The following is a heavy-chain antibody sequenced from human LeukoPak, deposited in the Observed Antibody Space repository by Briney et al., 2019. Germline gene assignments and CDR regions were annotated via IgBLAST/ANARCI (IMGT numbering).Heavy chain of an antibody. D-gene: IGHD3-10*01. CDR2: ISGSGANT. J-gene: IGHJ4*02. Sequence: PGGSLRLSCAASGFTFSTYAMAWVRQVPGKGLEWVSSISGSGANTRYADSVKGRFTISRDNSKNTLYLQINSLRAEDTAVYYCARPLRGNYSDSCFDYWGQGALVTVSS. V-gene: IGHV3-23*01. CDR3: ARPLRGNYSDSCFDY. CDR1: GFTFSTYA.